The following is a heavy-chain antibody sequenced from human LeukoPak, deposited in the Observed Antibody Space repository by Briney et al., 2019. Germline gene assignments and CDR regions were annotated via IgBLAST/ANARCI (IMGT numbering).Heavy chain of an antibody. Sequence: SQTLSLTCAISGDSVSSNSAAWNWIRQSPSRGLEWLGGTYFRSKWYNDYAVSVKSRITINADTSKNQFSLQLNSVTAEDTAVYYCARGLPRFLDYWGQGTLVTVSS. V-gene: IGHV6-1*01. D-gene: IGHD3-3*01. CDR3: ARGLPRFLDY. CDR1: GDSVSSNSAA. J-gene: IGHJ4*02. CDR2: TYFRSKWYN.